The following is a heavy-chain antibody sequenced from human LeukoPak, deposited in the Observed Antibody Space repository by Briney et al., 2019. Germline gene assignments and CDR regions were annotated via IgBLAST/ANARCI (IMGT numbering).Heavy chain of an antibody. V-gene: IGHV4-59*01. D-gene: IGHD3-10*01. CDR2: IYYSGST. Sequence: SETLSLTCTVSGGSISSYYWSWLRQPPGKGLEWIGYIYYSGSTNYNPSLKSRVTISVDTSKNQFSLKLSSVTAADTAVYYCARVSLDYYGSGSYPFFDYWGQGTLVTVSS. CDR3: ARVSLDYYGSGSYPFFDY. J-gene: IGHJ4*02. CDR1: GGSISSYY.